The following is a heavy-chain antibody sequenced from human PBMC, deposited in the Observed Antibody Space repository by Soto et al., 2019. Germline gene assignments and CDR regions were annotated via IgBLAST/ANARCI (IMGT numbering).Heavy chain of an antibody. CDR1: GFTFSSYA. Sequence: EVQLLESGGGLVQPGGSLRLSCAASGFTFSSYAMSWVRQAPGKGLEWVSAISGSGGSTYYADSVKGRFTISRDNSKNTLYLQMNSRRAEDTAVYYCAKDRRWFGESEAWGQGTLVTVSS. CDR2: ISGSGGST. D-gene: IGHD3-10*01. J-gene: IGHJ4*02. V-gene: IGHV3-23*01. CDR3: AKDRRWFGESEA.